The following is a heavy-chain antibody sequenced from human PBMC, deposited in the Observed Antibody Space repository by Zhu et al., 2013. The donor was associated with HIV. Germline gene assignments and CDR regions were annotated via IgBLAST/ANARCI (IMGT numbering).Heavy chain of an antibody. CDR3: AADIYYYGSGSPYYYGMDV. D-gene: IGHD3-10*01. CDR1: GFTFTSSA. J-gene: IGHJ6*02. Sequence: QLVQSGPEVKKPGTSVKVSCKASGFTFTSSAVQWVRQARGQRLEWIGWIVVGSGNTNYAQKFQERVTITRDMSTSTAYMELSSLRSEDTAVYYCAADIYYYGSGSPYYYGMDVWGQGTTGHRLL. CDR2: IVVGSGNT. V-gene: IGHV1-58*01.